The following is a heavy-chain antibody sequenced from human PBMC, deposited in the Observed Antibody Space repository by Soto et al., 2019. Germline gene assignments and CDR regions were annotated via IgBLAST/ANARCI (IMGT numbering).Heavy chain of an antibody. J-gene: IGHJ3*01. CDR2: LYDVDGS. D-gene: IGHD1-1*01. CDR1: GLTVSGKKY. V-gene: IGHV3-53*01. Sequence: DVQLVESGGGLMQPGESLRLSCAASGLTVSGKKYVAWFRQAPGKVLEWVSALYDVDGSFYADSVKGRFTTSSDSSKTTVYLQMNGLRPDDTAVYYCATWHEREHAYDVWGQGTTVTVSS. CDR3: ATWHEREHAYDV.